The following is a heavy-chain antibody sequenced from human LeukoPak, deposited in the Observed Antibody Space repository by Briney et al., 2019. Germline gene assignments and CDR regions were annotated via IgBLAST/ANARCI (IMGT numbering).Heavy chain of an antibody. Sequence: GGSLRLSCAASGFTFSSYAMSWVRQAPGKGLEWVSAISGSGGSTYYADSVKGRFTISRDNAKNSLYLQMNSLRAEDTAVYYCARAAMVRGVYPAFRQAFDIWGQGTMVTVSS. CDR3: ARAAMVRGVYPAFRQAFDI. D-gene: IGHD3-10*01. V-gene: IGHV3-23*01. CDR2: ISGSGGST. CDR1: GFTFSSYA. J-gene: IGHJ3*02.